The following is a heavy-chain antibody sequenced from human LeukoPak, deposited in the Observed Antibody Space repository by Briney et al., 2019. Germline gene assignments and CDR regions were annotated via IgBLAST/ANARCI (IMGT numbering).Heavy chain of an antibody. CDR1: GGSISSSSYY. D-gene: IGHD2-2*01. J-gene: IGHJ6*03. Sequence: SETLSLTCTVSGGSISSSSYYWGWIRQPPGKGLEWIGRIYTSGSTNYNPSLKSRVTISVDTSKNQFSLKLSSVTAADTAVYYCARGGVVPAATSLYYYYYMDVWGKGTTVTVSS. CDR3: ARGGVVPAATSLYYYYYMDV. CDR2: IYTSGST. V-gene: IGHV4-61*02.